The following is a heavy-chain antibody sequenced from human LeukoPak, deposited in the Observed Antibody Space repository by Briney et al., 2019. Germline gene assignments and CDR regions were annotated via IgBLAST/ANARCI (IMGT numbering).Heavy chain of an antibody. CDR2: ISYDGSNK. D-gene: IGHD5-12*01. CDR3: VRDGGVSGYDLLDY. Sequence: PGGSLRLSCAASGFTFSGYGMHWVRQAPGKGLEWVAVISYDGSNKYYADSVKGRFTISRDNSKNTLYLQMDSLRAEDTAVYYCVRDGGVSGYDLLDYWGQGTLVTVSS. V-gene: IGHV3-30*03. CDR1: GFTFSGYG. J-gene: IGHJ4*02.